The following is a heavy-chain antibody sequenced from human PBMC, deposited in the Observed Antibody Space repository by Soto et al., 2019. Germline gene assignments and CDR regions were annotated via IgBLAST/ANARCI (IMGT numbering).Heavy chain of an antibody. CDR1: GFTFSSSW. CDR2: ISGDGGTT. CDR3: ARAGLLASGDY. J-gene: IGHJ4*02. V-gene: IGHV3-74*01. Sequence: EVQLVESGGGLVQPGGSLRLSCAASGFTFSSSWMYWFRQAPGKGLVWVSGISGDGGTTTHADSVKGRFTISRDNAKNTLYLQMNSLRVEDTAVYYCARAGLLASGDYWGQVTLVTVSS. D-gene: IGHD1-26*01.